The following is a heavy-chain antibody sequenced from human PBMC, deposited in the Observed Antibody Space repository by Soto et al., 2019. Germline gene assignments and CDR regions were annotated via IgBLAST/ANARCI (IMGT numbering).Heavy chain of an antibody. J-gene: IGHJ4*01. Sequence: QITLKESGPTLVKPTQTLTLTCTFSGFSLTTYAMGVGWIRQPPGKALEWLALLYWNVEKRYRPSLTSRLTIAKDTSKNQVVLKMTHMDPEDTANYYCAQCLGGGNSCYFDYWGHGTLVSVSS. CDR3: AQCLGGGNSCYFDY. V-gene: IGHV2-5*01. D-gene: IGHD2-21*02. CDR2: LYWNVEK. CDR1: GFSLTTYAMG.